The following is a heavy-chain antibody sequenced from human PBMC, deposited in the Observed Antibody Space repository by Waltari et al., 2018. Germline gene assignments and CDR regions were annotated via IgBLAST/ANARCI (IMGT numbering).Heavy chain of an antibody. CDR3: ARSAFMDV. CDR1: GFSFRTYW. Sequence: EVQLVESGGGLVQPGGSLRLSCAASGFSFRTYWMNWARQVPGEGLVWVSRINPDGNTVVYADSVKGRFTTSRDNAKNTLYLQMNSLRDDDTAVYYCARSAFMDVWGQGTTVTVSS. CDR2: INPDGNTV. V-gene: IGHV3-74*01. J-gene: IGHJ6*02.